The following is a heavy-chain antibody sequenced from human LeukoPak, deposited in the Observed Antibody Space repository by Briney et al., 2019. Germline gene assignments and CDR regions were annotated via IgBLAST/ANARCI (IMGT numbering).Heavy chain of an antibody. J-gene: IGHJ4*02. CDR1: GFTFSDYY. Sequence: PGGSLRLSCAASGFTFSDYYMSWIRQAPGKGLEWVSYISSSSSYTNYADSVKGRFTISRDNAKDSLYLQMNSLRAEDTAVYYCARDVFDRYSVYWGQGTRVTVSS. CDR3: ARDVFDRYSVY. V-gene: IGHV3-11*05. CDR2: ISSSSSYT. D-gene: IGHD3-9*01.